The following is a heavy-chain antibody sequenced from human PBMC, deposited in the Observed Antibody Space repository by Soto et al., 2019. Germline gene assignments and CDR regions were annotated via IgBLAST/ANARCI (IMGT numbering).Heavy chain of an antibody. CDR3: ASGTNGAFFVY. D-gene: IGHD2-8*01. CDR1: GFTFSDYY. Sequence: QVQLVESGGGLVKPGGSLRLSCAASGFTFSDYYMSWIRQAPGKGLEWVSYISSRSSTIFYADSVKGRFTISSDNVKNSLYLQMNSLRAEDTAVYYCASGTNGAFFVYWGQGILVTVSS. V-gene: IGHV3-11*01. J-gene: IGHJ4*02. CDR2: ISSRSSTI.